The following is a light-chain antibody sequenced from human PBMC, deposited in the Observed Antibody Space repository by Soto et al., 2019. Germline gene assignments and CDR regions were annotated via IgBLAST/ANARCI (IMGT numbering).Light chain of an antibody. CDR1: SSNIGAEYV. CDR2: GDN. J-gene: IGLJ1*01. Sequence: QSVLTQPPSVSGAPGQRVAISCTGSSSNIGAEYVVHRYQQLPGTAPKRLIYGDNNRPSGVPDRFSGSKSGTSASLAITGLQPEDEADYYCQSYDSSLTTFVFGTGTKLTVL. CDR3: QSYDSSLTTFV. V-gene: IGLV1-40*01.